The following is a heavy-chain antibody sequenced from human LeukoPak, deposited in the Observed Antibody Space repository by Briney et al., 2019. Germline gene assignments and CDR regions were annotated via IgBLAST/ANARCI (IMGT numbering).Heavy chain of an antibody. CDR1: GFTFSSYA. Sequence: GGSLRLSCAASGFTFSSYAMSWVRQAPGKGLEWVSAISGSGGSTYYADSVKGRFTISRDNSKNTLYLQMNSLRAEDTAVYYCAKDRRTYSSSWGFFGYWGQGTLVTVSS. V-gene: IGHV3-23*01. CDR2: ISGSGGST. J-gene: IGHJ4*02. CDR3: AKDRRTYSSSWGFFGY. D-gene: IGHD6-6*01.